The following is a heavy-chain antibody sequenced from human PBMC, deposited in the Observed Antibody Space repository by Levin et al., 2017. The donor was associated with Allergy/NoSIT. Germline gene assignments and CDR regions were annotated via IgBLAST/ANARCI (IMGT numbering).Heavy chain of an antibody. V-gene: IGHV4-34*01. CDR1: DRSFSDYY. J-gene: IGHJ3*02. D-gene: IGHD2-8*02. CDR2: INHSGST. Sequence: SQTLSLTCTVYDRSFSDYYYNWIRQPPGEGLEWIGEINHSGSTNYNSSLRGRVVISVDTSRNQFSLRLSSVTAADTAVYFCAREDTTGGGFDIWGQGTMVTVSS. CDR3: AREDTTGGGFDI.